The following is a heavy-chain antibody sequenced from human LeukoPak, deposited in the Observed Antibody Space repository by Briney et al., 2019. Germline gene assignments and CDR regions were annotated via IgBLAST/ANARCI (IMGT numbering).Heavy chain of an antibody. V-gene: IGHV3-30*02. CDR3: AKDRSIYRPGYFDY. Sequence: GGSLRLSCAASGFTFSSYGMQWVRQAPGKGLEWVAFIRYDGSNKYYADSVKGRFTISRDNSKNTLYLQMNSLRAEDTAVYYCAKDRSIYRPGYFDYWGQGTLVTVSS. J-gene: IGHJ4*02. CDR1: GFTFSSYG. CDR2: IRYDGSNK. D-gene: IGHD5/OR15-5a*01.